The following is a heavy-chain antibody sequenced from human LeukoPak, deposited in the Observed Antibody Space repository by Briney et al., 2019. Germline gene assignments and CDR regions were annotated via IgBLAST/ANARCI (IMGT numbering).Heavy chain of an antibody. CDR1: GFTFGDFY. D-gene: IGHD5-18*01. J-gene: IGHJ4*02. CDR3: AKGHTYGMI. V-gene: IGHV3-11*01. Sequence: GGSLRLSCAASGFTFGDFYMTWLRQTPGKGPEWPSYISMNGTDMDYADSVRGRFTISRDNAKDTLYLQMNSLGAEDTAIYHCAKGHTYGMIWGQGTQVTVSS. CDR2: ISMNGTDM.